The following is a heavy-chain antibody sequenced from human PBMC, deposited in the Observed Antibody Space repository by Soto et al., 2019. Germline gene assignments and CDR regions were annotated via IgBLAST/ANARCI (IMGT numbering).Heavy chain of an antibody. D-gene: IGHD4-17*01. Sequence: PVGSLRLSCAASGFTFNSYYLHWVRQAPGKGLVWVSRISYDGTSTIYAESVRGRFTISRDSAKNTLSLQMNSLSAEDTAVYYCARGLYGDSVGYDHWGQGTLVTVSS. CDR3: ARGLYGDSVGYDH. V-gene: IGHV3-74*01. CDR2: ISYDGTST. CDR1: GFTFNSYY. J-gene: IGHJ4*02.